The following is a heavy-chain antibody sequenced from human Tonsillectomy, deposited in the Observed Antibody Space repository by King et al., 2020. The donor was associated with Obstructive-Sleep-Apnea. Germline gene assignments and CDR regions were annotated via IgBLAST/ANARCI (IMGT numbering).Heavy chain of an antibody. J-gene: IGHJ4*02. Sequence: QLQESGPGLGKPSGTLSLTCAVSGGSISSSNWWSWVRQPPGKGLEWIGEIYHSGSTNYHPSLQSRVTILVDKSKNQFYLTLSSVTAADTAVYYCARARMVRGVQDYWGQGTLVTVSS. CDR1: GGSISSSNW. CDR2: IYHSGST. CDR3: ARARMVRGVQDY. D-gene: IGHD3-10*01. V-gene: IGHV4-4*02.